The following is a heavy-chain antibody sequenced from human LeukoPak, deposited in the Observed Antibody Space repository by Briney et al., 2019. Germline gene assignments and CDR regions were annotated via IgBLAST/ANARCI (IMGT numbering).Heavy chain of an antibody. CDR2: ISGSGGRR. D-gene: IGHD2-8*01. Sequence: PGGSLRLSCAASGFTFSSYAMSWVGQAAGRGGEWVSAISGSGGRRLYADSVKERITISRENEKKTVYLKMNSLRAEDTAVYHCAKSEYCTNFVCYNGIVDYWGQGTLVTVSS. CDR3: AKSEYCTNFVCYNGIVDY. CDR1: GFTFSSYA. V-gene: IGHV3-23*01. J-gene: IGHJ4*02.